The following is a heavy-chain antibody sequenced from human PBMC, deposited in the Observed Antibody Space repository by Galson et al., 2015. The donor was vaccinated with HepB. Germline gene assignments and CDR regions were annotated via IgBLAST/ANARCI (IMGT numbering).Heavy chain of an antibody. CDR3: ARRGKLAPLDY. Sequence: SGAEAKKPGESLKISCKISGYSFNPYWIRWVRQMPGKGLEWIGIIYPRDADARNTPSFEGQVTISVDRSTTTAYVQWSSLQASDTAIYYCARRGKLAPLDYWGQGTLVTVSS. D-gene: IGHD6-13*01. J-gene: IGHJ4*02. V-gene: IGHV5-51*01. CDR2: IYPRDADA. CDR1: GYSFNPYW.